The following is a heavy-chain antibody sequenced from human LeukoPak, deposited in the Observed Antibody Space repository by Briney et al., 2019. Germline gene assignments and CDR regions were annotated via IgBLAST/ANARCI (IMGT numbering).Heavy chain of an antibody. CDR1: GFTFSSYS. D-gene: IGHD5-12*01. V-gene: IGHV3-48*01. Sequence: GGSLRLSCAASGFTFSSYSMNWVRQAPGKGLAWVSYISNSSSTIYYADSVKGRFTISRDNAKNSLYLQMNSLRAEDTAVYYCTRDSGYNAFDIWDQGTMVTVSS. J-gene: IGHJ3*02. CDR2: ISNSSSTI. CDR3: TRDSGYNAFDI.